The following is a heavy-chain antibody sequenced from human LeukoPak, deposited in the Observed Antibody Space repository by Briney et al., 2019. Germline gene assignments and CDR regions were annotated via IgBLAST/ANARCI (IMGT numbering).Heavy chain of an antibody. J-gene: IGHJ5*02. CDR2: IYTSGST. CDR1: GGSISSGSYY. Sequence: KTSETLSLTCTVSGGSISSGSYYWSWIRRPAGKGLEWIGRIYTSGSTNYNPPLKSRVTISVDTSKNQFSLKLSSVTAADTAVYYCARETVYYDFWSGYYTGWFDPWGQGTLVTASS. V-gene: IGHV4-61*02. CDR3: ARETVYYDFWSGYYTGWFDP. D-gene: IGHD3-3*01.